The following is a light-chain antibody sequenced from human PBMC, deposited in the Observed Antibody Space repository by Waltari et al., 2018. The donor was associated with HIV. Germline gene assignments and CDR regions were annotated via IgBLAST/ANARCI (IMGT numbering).Light chain of an antibody. CDR2: EVS. Sequence: QSALTQPASVSGSPGQSITISCTGTSSDVGGYNYVPWYQQPPGKAPKLMIFEVSNRPSGVSNRFSGSKSVNTASLTISGLQAEDEADYYCSSYTTRSTPDPNWVFDGGTKLTVL. J-gene: IGLJ3*02. CDR1: SSDVGGYNY. V-gene: IGLV2-14*01. CDR3: SSYTTRSTPDPNWV.